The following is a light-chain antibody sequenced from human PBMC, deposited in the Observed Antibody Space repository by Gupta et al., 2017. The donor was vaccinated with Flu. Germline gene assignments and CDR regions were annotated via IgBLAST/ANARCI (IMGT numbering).Light chain of an antibody. CDR3: QQYGTSFT. V-gene: IGKV3-20*01. CDR1: QHVTSNY. CDR2: GSS. J-gene: IGKJ3*01. Sequence: EMALTQSPGTLSLSPGERATLACRASQHVTSNYLAWYQQKPGQAPRLLIHGSSSRATDIPDRFSGSGSGTDFTLTISRLEPEDFALYYCQQYGTSFTFGPGTKVDIK.